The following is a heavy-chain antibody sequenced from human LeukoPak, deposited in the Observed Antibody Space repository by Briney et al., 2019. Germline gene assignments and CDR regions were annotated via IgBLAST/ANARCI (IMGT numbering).Heavy chain of an antibody. CDR3: ARDGVGLPRIAAAVSH. CDR2: ISSSSSYI. D-gene: IGHD6-13*01. V-gene: IGHV3-21*01. Sequence: NPGGSLRLSCAASGFTFSSMNWVRQAPGKGLEWVSSISSSSSYIYYADSVKGRFTISRDNAKNSLYLQMNSLRAEDTAVYCCARDGVGLPRIAAAVSHWGQGTLVTVSS. J-gene: IGHJ4*02. CDR1: GFTFSS.